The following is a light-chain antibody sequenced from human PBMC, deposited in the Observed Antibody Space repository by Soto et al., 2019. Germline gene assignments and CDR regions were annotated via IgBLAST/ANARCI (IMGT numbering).Light chain of an antibody. CDR2: LGS. V-gene: IGKV2-28*01. J-gene: IGKJ1*01. Sequence: DLVMTQSPLSLPVTPGEPASISCRSSQSLLYSDGYNYLDWYVQRPGQSPQLLIYLGSARASGVPDRFSGSGSGTDFTLQISRVEAEDVGVYYCMQALQIPWTFGQGTKVEIK. CDR1: QSLLYSDGYNY. CDR3: MQALQIPWT.